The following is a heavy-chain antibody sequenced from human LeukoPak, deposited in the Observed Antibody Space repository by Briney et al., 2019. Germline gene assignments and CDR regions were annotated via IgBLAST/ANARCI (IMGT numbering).Heavy chain of an antibody. CDR3: ARSRTVTTLPNWFDP. CDR2: IYYSGST. V-gene: IGHV4-61*08. D-gene: IGHD4-17*01. J-gene: IGHJ5*02. CDR1: GGSISSGGYS. Sequence: SETLSLTCAVSGGSISSGGYSWSWIRQPPGKGQEWIGYIYYSGSTNYNPSLKSRVTISVDTSKNQFSLKLSSVTAADTAVYYCARSRTVTTLPNWFDPWGQGTLVTVSS.